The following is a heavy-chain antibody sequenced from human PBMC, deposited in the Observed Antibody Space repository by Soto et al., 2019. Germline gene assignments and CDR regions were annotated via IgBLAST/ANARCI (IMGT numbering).Heavy chain of an antibody. D-gene: IGHD3-3*01. CDR1: GGSFGGYY. Sequence: PSETLSLTCAVSGGSFGGYYWSWIRQPPGKGLEWIGEINHSGSTNYNPSLKSRVTISVDTSKNQFSLKLSSVTAADTAVYYCARGRGVLRFLEWLSPYMDVWGKGTTVTVSS. V-gene: IGHV4-34*01. CDR2: INHSGST. CDR3: ARGRGVLRFLEWLSPYMDV. J-gene: IGHJ6*03.